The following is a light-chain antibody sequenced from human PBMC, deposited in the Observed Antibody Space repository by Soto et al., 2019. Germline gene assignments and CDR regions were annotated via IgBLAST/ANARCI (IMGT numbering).Light chain of an antibody. Sequence: EIVLTQSPGTLSLSPGERATLSCRASRSLSSSYVVWYQQKPGQAPRLLIYAASRRATGIPDRFSGSGSATEYTLNISRLEAEDFAVYYCQQQGTFGQGTRLEIK. V-gene: IGKV3-20*01. CDR2: AAS. CDR1: RSLSSSY. J-gene: IGKJ2*01. CDR3: QQQGT.